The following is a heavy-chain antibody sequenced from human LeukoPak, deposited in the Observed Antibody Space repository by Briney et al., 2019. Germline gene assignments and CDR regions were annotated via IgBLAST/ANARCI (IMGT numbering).Heavy chain of an antibody. D-gene: IGHD2-2*01. CDR3: AREGGYCSSTSCPFDY. V-gene: IGHV1-69*04. CDR1: GGTFSSYA. J-gene: IGHJ4*02. CDR2: IIPILGIA. Sequence: GASVKVSCKASGGTFSSYAISWVRQAPGQGLEWMGRIIPILGIANYAQKFQGRVTITADKSTSTVYMELSSLRSEDTAVYYCAREGGYCSSTSCPFDYWGQGTLVTVSS.